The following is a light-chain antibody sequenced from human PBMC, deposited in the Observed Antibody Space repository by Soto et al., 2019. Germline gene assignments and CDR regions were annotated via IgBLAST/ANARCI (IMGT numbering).Light chain of an antibody. J-gene: IGLJ2*01. CDR1: SSDIGGYNY. CDR3: CSYGGSNNMI. Sequence: QSVLTQPPSASGSPGQSVSISCTGTSSDIGGYNYVSWYQQHPGKVPKLIIYEVNKRPSGVPDRVSGSKSGNTASLTVSGLQAEDEADYYCCSYGGSNNMIFGGGTQLTVL. V-gene: IGLV2-8*01. CDR2: EVN.